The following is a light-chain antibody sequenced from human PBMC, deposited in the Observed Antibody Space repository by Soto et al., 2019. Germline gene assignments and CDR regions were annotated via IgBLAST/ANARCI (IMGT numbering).Light chain of an antibody. CDR3: SSYAGSNNVV. CDR1: SSDVGGYNY. V-gene: IGLV2-8*01. Sequence: QSALTQPPSAYGSPGQSVTISCTGTSSDVGGYNYVSWYQQHPGKAPKLMIHEVTKRPSGVPDRFSGSKSGNTASLTVSGLQAEDEADYYCSSYAGSNNVVFGGGTKLTVL. J-gene: IGLJ2*01. CDR2: EVT.